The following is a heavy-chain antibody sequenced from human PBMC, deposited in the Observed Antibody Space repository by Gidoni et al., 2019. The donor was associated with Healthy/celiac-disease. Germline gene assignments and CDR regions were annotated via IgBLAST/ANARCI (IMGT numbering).Heavy chain of an antibody. CDR2: IKSKTDGGTT. CDR1: GVAFSNAW. D-gene: IGHD1-26*01. CDR3: TTISGSYYEA. J-gene: IGHJ5*02. V-gene: IGHV3-15*01. Sequence: EVQLVESGGGLVKPGVALGLSCAASGVAFSNAWMSWVRQAPGKGLGWVGRIKSKTDGGTTDYAAPVKGRFTISRDDSKNTLYLQMNSLKTEYTAVYYCTTISGSYYEAWGQGTLVTVSS.